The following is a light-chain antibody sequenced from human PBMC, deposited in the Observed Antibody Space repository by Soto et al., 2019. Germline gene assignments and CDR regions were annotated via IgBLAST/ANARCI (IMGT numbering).Light chain of an antibody. CDR1: NIGSKS. Sequence: SYELTQISSLSVAPGQTASISCGGNNIGSKSGHWYQQKPGQAPVVVVYDDIDRPSGIPERFSGSNSGNTATLTISRVEAGDESDYYCQVWDDNSDHHVFGTGTKLTVL. V-gene: IGLV3-21*02. CDR2: DDI. CDR3: QVWDDNSDHHV. J-gene: IGLJ1*01.